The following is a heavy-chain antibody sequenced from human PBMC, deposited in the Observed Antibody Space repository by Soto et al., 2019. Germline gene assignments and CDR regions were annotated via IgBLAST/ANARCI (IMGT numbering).Heavy chain of an antibody. Sequence: GGSLRLSCAASGFTFSSYSMNWVRQAPGKGLEWVSSISSSSSYIYYADSVKGRFTISRDNAKNSLYLQMNSLRAEDTAVYYCARVGRSSWYNWFDPWGQGTLVTVSS. D-gene: IGHD6-13*01. CDR3: ARVGRSSWYNWFDP. CDR1: GFTFSSYS. J-gene: IGHJ5*02. V-gene: IGHV3-21*01. CDR2: ISSSSSYI.